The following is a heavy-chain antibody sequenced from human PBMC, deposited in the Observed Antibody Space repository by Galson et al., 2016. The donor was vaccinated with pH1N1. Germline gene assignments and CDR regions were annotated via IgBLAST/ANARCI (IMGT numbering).Heavy chain of an antibody. CDR2: IIPIYGTA. J-gene: IGHJ6*02. D-gene: IGHD1-1*01. Sequence: SVKVSCKASGGSFAKYAVSWVRQAPGQGLEWMGRIIPIYGTANYAQKFQGRVTITTDQYTTTVYMELNSLTSEDTAIYYCARPGRTDTTKEGFAWVYVMVGWGQGTTVTVSS. V-gene: IGHV1-69*05. CDR1: GGSFAKYA. CDR3: ARPGRTDTTKEGFAWVYVMVG.